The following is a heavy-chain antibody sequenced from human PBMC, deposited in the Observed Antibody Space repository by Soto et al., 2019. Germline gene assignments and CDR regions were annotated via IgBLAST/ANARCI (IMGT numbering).Heavy chain of an antibody. D-gene: IGHD5-18*01. V-gene: IGHV4-4*07. CDR3: ARDYDVNTAVDYWYFDL. CDR1: GGSITNHY. J-gene: IGHJ2*01. Sequence: QVKLQESGPRLVTPSETLTLTCSLAGGSITNHYWGWIRQPPGKGLEFIGRIYPSGRAHYNPSLRSRVTMSVDTSNNQFSLKVNSVTAADTAIYYCARDYDVNTAVDYWYFDLWGRGTLVTVSS. CDR2: IYPSGRA.